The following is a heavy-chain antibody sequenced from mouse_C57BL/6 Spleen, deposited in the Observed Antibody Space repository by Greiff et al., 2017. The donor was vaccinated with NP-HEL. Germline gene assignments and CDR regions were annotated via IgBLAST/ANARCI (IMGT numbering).Heavy chain of an antibody. Sequence: QVQLQQPGAELVRPGSSVKLSCKASGYTFTSYWMHWVKQRPIQGLEWIGNIDPSDSETHYTQKFKDKATLTVDKSSSTAYMQLSILTSEDSAVYYCARSDYSNRFAYWGQGTLVTVSA. V-gene: IGHV1-52*01. CDR2: IDPSDSET. CDR1: GYTFTSYW. J-gene: IGHJ3*01. D-gene: IGHD2-5*01. CDR3: ARSDYSNRFAY.